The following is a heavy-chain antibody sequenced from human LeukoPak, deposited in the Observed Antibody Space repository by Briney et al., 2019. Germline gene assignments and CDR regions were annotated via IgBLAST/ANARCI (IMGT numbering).Heavy chain of an antibody. V-gene: IGHV1-2*04. Sequence: KXSCXAXXXXFTGYYMHWVRQAPGQGLGWMGWINPNSGGTNYAQKFQGWVTMTRDTSISTAYMELSRLRSDDTAVYYCARFVPGSQYSSGWYEDSGYWGQGTLVTVSS. CDR1: XXXFTGYY. CDR3: ARFVPGSQYSSGWYEDSGY. D-gene: IGHD6-19*01. J-gene: IGHJ4*02. CDR2: INPNSGGT.